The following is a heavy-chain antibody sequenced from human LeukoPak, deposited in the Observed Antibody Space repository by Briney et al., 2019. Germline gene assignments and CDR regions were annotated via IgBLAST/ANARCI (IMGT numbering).Heavy chain of an antibody. V-gene: IGHV4-34*01. CDR2: INHSGST. D-gene: IGHD6-19*01. Sequence: SETLSLTCAVYGGSFSGYYWSWIRQPPGKGLEWIGEINHSGSTNYNPSLKSRVTISVDTSKNQFSLKLSSVTAADTAVYYCARGPVAAPPNWGQGTLVTVSS. J-gene: IGHJ4*02. CDR3: ARGPVAAPPN. CDR1: GGSFSGYY.